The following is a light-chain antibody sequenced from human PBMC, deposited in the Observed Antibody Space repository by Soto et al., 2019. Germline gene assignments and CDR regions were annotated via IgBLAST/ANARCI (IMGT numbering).Light chain of an antibody. V-gene: IGLV2-14*03. Sequence: QSLLTQPASLSGSPGQSITISCTGTSSDLGGYNYVSWYQHHPGKAPKLMIFDVSNRPSGVSNRFSGSKSGNTASLTISGLQPEDEADYYCSSYTTSNTRQIVFGTGTKVTVL. CDR2: DVS. CDR1: SSDLGGYNY. CDR3: SSYTTSNTRQIV. J-gene: IGLJ1*01.